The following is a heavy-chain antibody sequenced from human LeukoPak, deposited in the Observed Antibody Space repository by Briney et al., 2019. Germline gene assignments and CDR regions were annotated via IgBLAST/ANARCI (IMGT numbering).Heavy chain of an antibody. CDR1: GGTFSSYA. CDR2: IIPIFGTA. CDR3: ASYRQWELDP. D-gene: IGHD1-26*01. Sequence: GASVKVPCKASGGTFSSYAISWARQAPGQGLEWMGRIIPIFGTANYAQKFQGRVTITTDESTSTAYMELSSLRSEDTAVYYCASYRQWELDPWGQGTLVTVSS. J-gene: IGHJ5*02. V-gene: IGHV1-69*05.